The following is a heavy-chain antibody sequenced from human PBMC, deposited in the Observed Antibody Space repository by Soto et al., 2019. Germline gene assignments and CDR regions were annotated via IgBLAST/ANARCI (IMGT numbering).Heavy chain of an antibody. CDR3: AFDDSSGYYGALGY. Sequence: SETLSLTCSVSGDSISSGDYYWSWIRQPPGKGLEWIGYMYYTGDTYYNPSLKSRVTISVDTSKNQFSLKLNSVTAADTAVCARAFDDSSGYYGALGYWGPGNLVTVS. CDR2: MYYTGDT. D-gene: IGHD3-22*01. J-gene: IGHJ4*02. V-gene: IGHV4-30-4*01. CDR1: GDSISSGDYY.